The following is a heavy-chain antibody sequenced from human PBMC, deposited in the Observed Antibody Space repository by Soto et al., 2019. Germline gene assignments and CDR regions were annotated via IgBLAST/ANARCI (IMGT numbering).Heavy chain of an antibody. CDR1: GFNVMSYW. Sequence: GGSLRLSCAVSGFNVMSYWMSWVRQAPGRGLEWVASIKEDGSEIYYLHSVRGRFSISRDSAGNALHLTMNYLSAEDTGLYFCARDIGFDYVNWGQGTLVTVSS. CDR3: ARDIGFDYVN. V-gene: IGHV3-7*01. CDR2: IKEDGSEI. D-gene: IGHD3-16*01. J-gene: IGHJ4*02.